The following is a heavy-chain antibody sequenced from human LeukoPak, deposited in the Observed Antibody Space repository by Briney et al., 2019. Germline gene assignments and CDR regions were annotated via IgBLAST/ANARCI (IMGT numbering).Heavy chain of an antibody. CDR3: ASEEADY. CDR2: IIPIFGTA. CDR1: VGTFSSYA. Sequence: GASVKVSCKASVGTFSSYAISWVRQAPGQGLEWMGGIIPIFGTANYAQKFQGRVTITADESTSTAYMELSSQRSEDTAVYYCASEEADYWGQGTLVTVSS. V-gene: IGHV1-69*13. J-gene: IGHJ4*02.